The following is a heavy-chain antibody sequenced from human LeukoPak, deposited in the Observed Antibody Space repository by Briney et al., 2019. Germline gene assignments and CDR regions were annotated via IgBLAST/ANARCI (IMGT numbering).Heavy chain of an antibody. D-gene: IGHD3-3*01. V-gene: IGHV4-39*07. CDR2: IYYSGST. J-gene: IGHJ4*02. Sequence: SETLSLTCTVSGGSISSSSYYWGWIRQPPGKGLEWIGSIYYSGSTYYNPSLKSRVTISVDTSKDQFSLKLSSVTAADTAVYYCARSGDLEWLFPPFDYWGQGTLVTVSS. CDR3: ARSGDLEWLFPPFDY. CDR1: GGSISSSSYY.